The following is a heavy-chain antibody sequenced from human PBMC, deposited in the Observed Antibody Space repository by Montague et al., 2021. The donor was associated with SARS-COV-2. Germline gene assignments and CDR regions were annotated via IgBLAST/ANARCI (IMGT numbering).Heavy chain of an antibody. CDR3: ARDGLGNRGFDY. J-gene: IGHJ4*02. Sequence: SETLSLTCVVSDVSLSSSTWWSWVRQSPGEGLEWVGETYLSGFTHYNPSVKSRVTISLDDSRSQFSLRLTSVTAADTAVYFCARDGLGNRGFDYWGQGALVTVSS. CDR2: TYLSGFT. CDR1: DVSLSSSTW. D-gene: IGHD3/OR15-3a*01. V-gene: IGHV4-4*02.